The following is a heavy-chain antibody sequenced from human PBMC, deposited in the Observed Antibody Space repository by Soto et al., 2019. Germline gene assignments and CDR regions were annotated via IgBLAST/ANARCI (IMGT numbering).Heavy chain of an antibody. V-gene: IGHV1-69*04. D-gene: IGHD6-13*01. CDR2: IIPILGIA. CDR1: GGTFSSYT. J-gene: IGHJ4*02. Sequence: GASVKVSCKASGGTFSSYTISWVRQAPGQGLEWMGRIIPILGIANYAQKFQGRVTITADKSTSTAYMELSSLRSEDTAVYYCARDEPSNSSWFFEYWGQGTLVTASS. CDR3: ARDEPSNSSWFFEY.